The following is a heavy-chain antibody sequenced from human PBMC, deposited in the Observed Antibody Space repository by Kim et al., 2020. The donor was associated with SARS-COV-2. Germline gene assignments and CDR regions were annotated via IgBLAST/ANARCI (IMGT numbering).Heavy chain of an antibody. J-gene: IGHJ4*02. V-gene: IGHV3-30*07. CDR3: ARDGAMTTVTTGGFDY. D-gene: IGHD4-17*01. Sequence: SVTGRFTISRDNSKNTLYLQMNSRRAEDTAVYYCARDGAMTTVTTGGFDYWGQGTLVTVSS.